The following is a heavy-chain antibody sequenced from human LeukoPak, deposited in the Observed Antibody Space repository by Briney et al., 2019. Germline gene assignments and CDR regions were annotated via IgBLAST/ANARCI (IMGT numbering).Heavy chain of an antibody. J-gene: IGHJ5*02. CDR2: ISSSSSYI. D-gene: IGHD3-22*01. CDR1: GFTFSSYS. V-gene: IGHV3-21*04. Sequence: GGSLRLSCAASGFTFSSYSMNWVRQAPGKGLEWVSSISSSSSYIYYADSVKGRFTISRDNAKNSLYLQMNSLRAEDTAVYYCARDDEPYYYDSSGYYTGWFDPWGQGTLVTVSS. CDR3: ARDDEPYYYDSSGYYTGWFDP.